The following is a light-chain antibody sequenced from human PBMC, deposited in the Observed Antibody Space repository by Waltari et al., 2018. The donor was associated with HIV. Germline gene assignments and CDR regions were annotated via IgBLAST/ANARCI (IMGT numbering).Light chain of an antibody. CDR1: ASNIGAGFD. V-gene: IGLV1-40*01. J-gene: IGLJ3*02. CDR3: QSYDISLTGLWV. CDR2: GDT. Sequence: SVLTQPLSVSGAPGQSVSISCSGNASNIGAGFDVHWYRQSPATAPKLVILGDTVRPSGITDRFSGSRSLNSVALDIAGLRAEDAGDYYGQSYDISLTGLWVFGGGTKLTVL.